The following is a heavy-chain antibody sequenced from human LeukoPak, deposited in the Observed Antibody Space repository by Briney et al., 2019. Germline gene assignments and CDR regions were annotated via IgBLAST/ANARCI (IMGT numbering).Heavy chain of an antibody. Sequence: SETLSLTCTVSGGSISTHYWTWIRQPPGKGLEWIGYIYYSGSTNYNPSLKSRVTISVDMSKNQFSLKLNSVTAADTAVYFCARITRTGWFFDLWGRGTLVAVSS. D-gene: IGHD3/OR15-3a*01. CDR2: IYYSGST. CDR3: ARITRTGWFFDL. CDR1: GGSISTHY. V-gene: IGHV4-59*11. J-gene: IGHJ2*01.